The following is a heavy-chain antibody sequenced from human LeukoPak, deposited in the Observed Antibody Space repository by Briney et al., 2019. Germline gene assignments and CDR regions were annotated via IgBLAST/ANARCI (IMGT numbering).Heavy chain of an antibody. CDR3: ARDHTYYYRPGSNNWFDP. CDR1: GYTFTSYG. D-gene: IGHD3-10*01. Sequence: ASVKVSCKASGYTFTSYGISWVRQAPGQGLEWMGWISAYNGNTNYAQKLQGRVTMTTDTSTSTAYMELRSLRSDGTAVYYCARDHTYYYRPGSNNWFDPWGQGTLVTVSS. CDR2: ISAYNGNT. V-gene: IGHV1-18*01. J-gene: IGHJ5*02.